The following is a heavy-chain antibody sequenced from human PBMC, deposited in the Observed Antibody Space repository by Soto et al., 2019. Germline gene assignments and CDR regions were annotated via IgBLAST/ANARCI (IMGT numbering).Heavy chain of an antibody. CDR3: ARDWPDTYCGGDCPLGYYYHGMDV. Sequence: QVQLVQSGAELKKPGASVSLSCKAFGFSFKINYILGFRQSPGEGFQWLGFINLIMAFTSYPQKFQGRVSMTADMSTTTVYLELSSLKSEDTAVYFCARDWPDTYCGGDCPLGYYYHGMDVWGQGTAVTVSS. D-gene: IGHD2-21*02. V-gene: IGHV1-46*02. CDR1: GFSFKINY. J-gene: IGHJ6*02. CDR2: INLIMAFT.